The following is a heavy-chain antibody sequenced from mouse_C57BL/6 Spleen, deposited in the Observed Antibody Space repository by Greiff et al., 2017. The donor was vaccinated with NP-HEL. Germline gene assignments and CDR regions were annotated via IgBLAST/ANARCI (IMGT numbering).Heavy chain of an antibody. CDR1: GYTFTTYP. CDR3: ARGAYGSSPWFAY. CDR2: FHPYNDDT. D-gene: IGHD1-1*01. J-gene: IGHJ3*01. Sequence: VMLVESGAELVKPGASVKMSCKASGYTFTTYPIEWMKQNHGKSLEWIGNFHPYNDDTKYNEKFKGKATLTVEKSSSTVYLELSRLTSDDSAVYYCARGAYGSSPWFAYWGQGTLVTVSA. V-gene: IGHV1-47*01.